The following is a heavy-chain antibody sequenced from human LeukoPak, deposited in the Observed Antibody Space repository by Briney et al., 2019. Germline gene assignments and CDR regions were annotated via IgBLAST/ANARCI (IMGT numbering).Heavy chain of an antibody. Sequence: ETLSLTCAVSGGSISSTNWWSWVRQAPGKGLEWVSAISGSGGGTYYADSVKGRFTISRDNSKNTLYLQMNSLRAEDTAVYYCAKAGSIRFDYWGQGTLVTVSS. D-gene: IGHD1-26*01. CDR1: GGSISSTN. CDR3: AKAGSIRFDY. J-gene: IGHJ4*02. CDR2: ISGSGGGT. V-gene: IGHV3-23*01.